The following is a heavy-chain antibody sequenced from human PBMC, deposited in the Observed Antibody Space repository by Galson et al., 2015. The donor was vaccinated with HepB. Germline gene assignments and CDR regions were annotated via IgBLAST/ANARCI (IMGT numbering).Heavy chain of an antibody. V-gene: IGHV3-23*01. CDR1: GFTFSSYA. J-gene: IGHJ4*02. CDR2: ISGSGGST. CDR3: ANIGGELSAGPYCLDY. Sequence: SLRLSCAASGFTFSSYAMSWVRQAPGKGLEWVSAISGSGGSTYYADSVKGRFTISRDNSKNTLYLQMNSLRAEDTAVYYCANIGGELSAGPYCLDYWGQGTLVTVSS. D-gene: IGHD3-16*02.